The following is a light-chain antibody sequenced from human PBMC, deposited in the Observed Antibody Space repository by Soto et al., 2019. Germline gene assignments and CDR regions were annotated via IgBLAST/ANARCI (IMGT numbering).Light chain of an antibody. CDR1: QDISVY. CDR3: QKFNTAPLT. J-gene: IGKJ5*01. Sequence: DIQMTQSPSSLSASVGDRVTITCRASQDISVYLAWYQHKPGKVPKLLIYSASTLQSGVPSRFSGSGSGTDFTLTISSLQPEDVATYFCQKFNTAPLTFGQGTRLEIK. CDR2: SAS. V-gene: IGKV1-27*01.